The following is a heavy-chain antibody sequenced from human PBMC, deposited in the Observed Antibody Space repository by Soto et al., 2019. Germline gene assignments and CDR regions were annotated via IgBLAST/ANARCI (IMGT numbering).Heavy chain of an antibody. CDR1: GFTFSSYA. Sequence: GGSLRLSCAASGFTFSSYAMSWVRQAPGKGLEWVSAISGSGGSTYYADSVKGRFTISRDNSKNTLYLQMNSLRAEDTAVYYCANGFLASGWPRFDYWGQGTLVTVSS. J-gene: IGHJ4*02. V-gene: IGHV3-23*01. CDR3: ANGFLASGWPRFDY. CDR2: ISGSGGST. D-gene: IGHD6-19*01.